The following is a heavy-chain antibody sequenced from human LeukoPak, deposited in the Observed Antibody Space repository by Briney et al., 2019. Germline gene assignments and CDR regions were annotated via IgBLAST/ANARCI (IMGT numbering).Heavy chain of an antibody. Sequence: PGGSLRLSCAASGLTFSSYGMHWVRQAPGKGLEWVAVISYDGSNKYYADSVKGRFTISRDNSKNTLYLQMNSLRAEDTAVYYCAKDKGDIVVVTAIPPYYYYGMDVWGQGTTVTVSS. V-gene: IGHV3-30*18. CDR1: GLTFSSYG. CDR3: AKDKGDIVVVTAIPPYYYYGMDV. J-gene: IGHJ6*02. CDR2: ISYDGSNK. D-gene: IGHD2-21*02.